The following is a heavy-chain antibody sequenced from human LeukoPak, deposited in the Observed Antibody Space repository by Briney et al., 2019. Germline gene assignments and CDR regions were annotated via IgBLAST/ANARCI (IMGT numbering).Heavy chain of an antibody. J-gene: IGHJ5*02. D-gene: IGHD2-15*01. CDR3: ARVAVVVAANPNWFDP. CDR2: ISYDGSDK. V-gene: IGHV3-30*03. CDR1: GFTFSSYG. Sequence: PGGSLRLSCAASGFTFSSYGMHWVRQAPGKGLEWVAVISYDGSDKYYADSVKGRFTISRDNSKNTLYLQMNSLRAEDTAVYYCARVAVVVAANPNWFDPWGQGTLVTVSS.